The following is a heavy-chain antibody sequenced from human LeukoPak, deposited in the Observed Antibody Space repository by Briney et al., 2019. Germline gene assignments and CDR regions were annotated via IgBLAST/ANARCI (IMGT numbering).Heavy chain of an antibody. V-gene: IGHV3-72*01. CDR2: SRHKAKRYST. Sequence: GGSLRLSCVASGFTLSDHYMDWVRQAPGKGLEWVGRSRHKAKRYSTEYAASVKGRFTISRDDSKNSLYLQMNSLRNEDTAVYYCARGTDDYIVATTSFEYWGQGTLVTVSS. J-gene: IGHJ4*02. CDR1: GFTLSDHY. CDR3: ARGTDDYIVATTSFEY. D-gene: IGHD5-12*01.